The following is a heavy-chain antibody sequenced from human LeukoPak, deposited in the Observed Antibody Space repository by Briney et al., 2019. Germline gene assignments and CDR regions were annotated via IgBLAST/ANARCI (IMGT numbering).Heavy chain of an antibody. V-gene: IGHV3-21*01. J-gene: IGHJ4*02. CDR3: ASTYDYVWGSFRTGYFDY. CDR1: GFTFSSCS. D-gene: IGHD3-16*02. CDR2: INGRSSDI. Sequence: PGGSLRLSCTVSGFTFSSCSMNWVRQAPGKGLEWVSHINGRSSDIYYADSVKGRFTISRDNAKTSLYLQMDSLRAEDTAVYYCASTYDYVWGSFRTGYFDYWGQGTLVTVSS.